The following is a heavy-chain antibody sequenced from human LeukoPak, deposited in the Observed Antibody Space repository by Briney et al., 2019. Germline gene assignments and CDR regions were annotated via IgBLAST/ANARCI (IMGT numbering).Heavy chain of an antibody. CDR1: GFAFSSYA. CDR2: ISFDGTDA. V-gene: IGHV3-30*04. CDR3: AKFAPYYYDSSGYQTSDAFDI. J-gene: IGHJ3*02. Sequence: PGGSLRPSCAASGFAFSSYAIHWVRQAPGKGLEWVAVISFDGTDAFYADSVKGRFTISRDNSKNTLYLQMNSLRAEDTAVYYCAKFAPYYYDSSGYQTSDAFDIWGQGTMVTVSS. D-gene: IGHD3-22*01.